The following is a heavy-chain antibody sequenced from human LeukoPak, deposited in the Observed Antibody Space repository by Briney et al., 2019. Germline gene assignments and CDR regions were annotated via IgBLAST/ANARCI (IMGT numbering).Heavy chain of an antibody. CDR3: ATGLLRSAGTFRFDP. CDR2: FDPEDGGT. Sequence: ASVKVSCKVSGYTLTELSMHWVRQAPGKGLEWMGGFDPEDGGTIYAQKFQGRVTMTEDTSTDTAYMELSSLRSEDTAVYYCATGLLRSAGTFRFDPWGQGTLVTVSS. J-gene: IGHJ5*02. CDR1: GYTLTELS. D-gene: IGHD6-13*01. V-gene: IGHV1-24*01.